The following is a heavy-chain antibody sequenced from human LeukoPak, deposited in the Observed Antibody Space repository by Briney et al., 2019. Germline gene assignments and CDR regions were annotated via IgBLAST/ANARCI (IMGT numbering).Heavy chain of an antibody. CDR2: INPNSGGT. Sequence: ASVKVSCKASEYTFISYYIHWVRQAPGQGLEWMGRINPNSGGTNYAQKFQGRVTMTRDTSISTAYMELSRLRSDDTAVYYCAKDDARGYYGMDVWGQGTTVTVSS. CDR3: AKDDARGYYGMDV. D-gene: IGHD6-6*01. V-gene: IGHV1-2*06. J-gene: IGHJ6*02. CDR1: EYTFISYY.